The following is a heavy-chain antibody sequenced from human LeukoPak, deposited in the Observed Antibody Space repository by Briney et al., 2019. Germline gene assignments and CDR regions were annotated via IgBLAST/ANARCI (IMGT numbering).Heavy chain of an antibody. V-gene: IGHV6-1*01. CDR3: SRDLHDRGVTPFDS. D-gene: IGHD3-10*02. Sequence: SQTLSHTCAISGDSVSSNIADWNWLRQSPPRGLEWLGRTYYRSKWKNDYAPSVKGRISINPDTAKYQFTLNLNSVTPEDTAVYYCSRDLHDRGVTPFDSWGQGTLVTVSS. CDR1: GDSVSSNIAD. CDR2: TYYRSKWKN. J-gene: IGHJ4*02.